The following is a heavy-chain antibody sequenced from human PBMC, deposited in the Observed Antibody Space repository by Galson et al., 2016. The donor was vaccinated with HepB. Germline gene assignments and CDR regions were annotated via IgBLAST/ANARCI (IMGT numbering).Heavy chain of an antibody. V-gene: IGHV4-31*03. Sequence: TVSGGSISSGGFYWSWIRQHPGKGLEWIGYIYYSGNTYYNPSLKSRVTISVDTSKNQFSLKLSSVTAADTAVYYCARVFVVRGGRWFDPWGRGTLVTVSS. CDR1: GGSISSGGFY. CDR3: ARVFVVRGGRWFDP. J-gene: IGHJ5*02. CDR2: IYYSGNT. D-gene: IGHD3-10*01.